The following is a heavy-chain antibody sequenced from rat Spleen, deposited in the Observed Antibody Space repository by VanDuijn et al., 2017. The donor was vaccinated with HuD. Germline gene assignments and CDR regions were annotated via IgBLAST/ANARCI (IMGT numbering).Heavy chain of an antibody. CDR1: GFTFNNYW. J-gene: IGHJ2*01. V-gene: IGHV5-31*01. CDR3: TTTQGYVMDA. D-gene: IGHD1-10*01. Sequence: EVQLVESGGGLVQPGRSLKLSCVASGFTFNNYWMTWIRQAPGKGLEWVASITNTGGSTYYPDSGKGRFTISRDNAKSTLYLQMDSLRSEDTATYYCTTTQGYVMDAWGQGVMVTVSS. CDR2: ITNTGGST.